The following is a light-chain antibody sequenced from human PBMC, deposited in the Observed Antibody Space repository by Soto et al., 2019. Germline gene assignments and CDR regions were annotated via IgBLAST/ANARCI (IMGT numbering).Light chain of an antibody. CDR2: EVN. J-gene: IGLJ2*01. V-gene: IGLV2-8*01. Sequence: QSALTQPASVSGSLGQSITISCSGTSSDVGGGYNYVSWYQQHPGKAPKLMIFEVNKRPSGVPDRFSGSKFGNTASLTVSGLQAEDEADYYCSSYAGSNNVVFGGGTQLTVL. CDR3: SSYAGSNNVV. CDR1: SSDVGGGYNY.